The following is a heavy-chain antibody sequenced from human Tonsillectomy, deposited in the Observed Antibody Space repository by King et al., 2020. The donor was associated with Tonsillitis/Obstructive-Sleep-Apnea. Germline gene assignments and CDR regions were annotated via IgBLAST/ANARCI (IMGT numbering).Heavy chain of an antibody. CDR3: ANIRFLEWLATAYYCYFGMDV. J-gene: IGHJ6*02. CDR1: GFTFSSYA. CDR2: ISGSGGST. V-gene: IGHV3-23*04. Sequence: VQLVESGGGLVQPGGSLRLSCAASGFTFSSYAMSWVRQAPGKGLEWVSAISGSGGSTYYADSVKGRFNISRDNSKNTLYLQMNSLRAEDTAVYYCANIRFLEWLATAYYCYFGMDVWGQGTTVTVSS. D-gene: IGHD3-3*01.